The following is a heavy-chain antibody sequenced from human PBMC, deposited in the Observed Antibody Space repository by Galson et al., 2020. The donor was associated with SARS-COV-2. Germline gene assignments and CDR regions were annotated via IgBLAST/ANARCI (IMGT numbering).Heavy chain of an antibody. CDR2: IDWDDDK. V-gene: IGHV2-70*01. CDR1: GFSLSTSGMC. Sequence: SGPTLVKPTQTLTLTCTFSGFSLSTSGMCVSWIRQPPGTALEWLALIDWDDDKYYSTSLKTRLTISKDTSKNQVFLTMTNMDPVDTATYYWVLIVSVVRDLGLGVIYYFCVMDVWGQGTTVIV. D-gene: IGHD3-10*01. CDR3: VLIVSVVRDLGLGVIYYFCVMDV. J-gene: IGHJ6*02.